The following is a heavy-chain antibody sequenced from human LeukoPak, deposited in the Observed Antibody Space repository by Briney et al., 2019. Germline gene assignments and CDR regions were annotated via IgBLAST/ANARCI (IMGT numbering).Heavy chain of an antibody. CDR2: IYHSGIT. Sequence: SQTLSLTCTVSGGSISSGDFYWSWIRQPPEKGLEYIGYIYHSGITFYNPSLRSRVTVSVDTSKNQFSLKLSSVTAADTAVYYCARDRSTVDYYGLDVWGQGTTVIVSS. D-gene: IGHD4-11*01. V-gene: IGHV4-30-4*01. CDR3: ARDRSTVDYYGLDV. J-gene: IGHJ6*02. CDR1: GGSISSGDFY.